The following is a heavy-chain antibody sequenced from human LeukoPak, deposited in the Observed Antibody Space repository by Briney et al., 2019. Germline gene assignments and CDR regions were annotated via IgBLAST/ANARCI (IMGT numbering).Heavy chain of an antibody. CDR2: ITGRSDKT. V-gene: IGHV3-23*01. CDR3: AKGGWLDD. D-gene: IGHD6-19*01. Sequence: GGSLRLSCAASGFNFNRYDMTWARQAPGKGLEWVSTITGRSDKTYYTDSVKGRFVTSRDNSKDTLYLQMNSLRAEDTALYYCAKGGWLDDLGQGALVTVSS. J-gene: IGHJ4*02. CDR1: GFNFNRYD.